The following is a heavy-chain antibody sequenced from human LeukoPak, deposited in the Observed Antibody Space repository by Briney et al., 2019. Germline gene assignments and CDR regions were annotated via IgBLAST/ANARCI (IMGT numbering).Heavy chain of an antibody. J-gene: IGHJ4*02. CDR2: ISSNCGST. CDR1: GFTFNSYA. CDR3: ERGFRYSRSFTSFDY. Sequence: WGSLSLSCAASGFTFNSYAMHWVRKAPGKGLEYVSAISSNCGSTYYANSAKSRFTISRDNSKNTLYLQMGSLRAEDMAVYSCERGFRYSRSFTSFDYWGQGTLVTVSS. D-gene: IGHD6-6*01. V-gene: IGHV3-64*01.